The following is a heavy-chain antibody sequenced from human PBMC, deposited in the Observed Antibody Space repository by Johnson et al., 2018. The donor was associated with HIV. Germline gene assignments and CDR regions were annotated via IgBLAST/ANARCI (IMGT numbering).Heavy chain of an antibody. Sequence: VQLVESGGGLVQPGGSLRLSCAASGFTLSDHYIDWVRQAAGKGLEWVGRTKNKANSYTTEYAASVKGRFTISRDNAKNTLYLQMNSLRAEETAVYYCARDKAVGYSSGWHAFDIWGQGTMVTVSS. CDR2: TKNKANSYTT. CDR3: ARDKAVGYSSGWHAFDI. D-gene: IGHD6-19*01. CDR1: GFTLSDHY. V-gene: IGHV3-72*01. J-gene: IGHJ3*02.